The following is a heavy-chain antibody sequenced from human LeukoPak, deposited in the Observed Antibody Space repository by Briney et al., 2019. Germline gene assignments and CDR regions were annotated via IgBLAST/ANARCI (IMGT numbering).Heavy chain of an antibody. J-gene: IGHJ1*01. CDR2: IRYDGSNK. CDR3: ARGYDGGRLEKKYYDFWSGTPYFQH. CDR1: GFTFSSYG. D-gene: IGHD3-3*01. V-gene: IGHV3-30*02. Sequence: PGGSLRLSCAASGFTFSSYGMHWVRQAPGKGLEWVAFIRYDGSNKYYADSVKGRFTISRDNSKNTLYLQMNSLRAEDTAVYYCARGYDGGRLEKKYYDFWSGTPYFQHWGQGTLVTVSS.